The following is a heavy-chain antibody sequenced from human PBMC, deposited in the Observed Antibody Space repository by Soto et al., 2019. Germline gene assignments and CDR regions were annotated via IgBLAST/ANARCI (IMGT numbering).Heavy chain of an antibody. V-gene: IGHV3-9*01. D-gene: IGHD4-4*01. CDR1: GFTFSDYG. Sequence: EVQLVESGGGLVQPGRSLRLSCAGSGFTFSDYGMNWVRHAPGKGLEWVSGIIYHSGNTCYADSVMGRFTISRDNAKNSLYLEMSILTCEDAAMYACARHFGNYRGRMDDLGHGTAFTVSS. CDR3: ARHFGNYRGRMDD. J-gene: IGHJ6*02. CDR2: IIYHSGNT.